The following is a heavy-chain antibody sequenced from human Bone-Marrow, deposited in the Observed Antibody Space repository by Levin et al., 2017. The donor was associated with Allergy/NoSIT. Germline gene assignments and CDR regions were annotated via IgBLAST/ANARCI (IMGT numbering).Heavy chain of an antibody. V-gene: IGHV5-10-1*01. CDR1: AYGFTTYW. Sequence: GGSLRLSCKVSAYGFTTYWIHWVRQMPGKGLEWMGRIDPSDSFTNYSPSFQGHVTISVDNSINTVYLQWRTLKASDTGMYFCARQLAPTGPQPTLWGQGTLVIVSS. CDR3: ARQLAPTGPQPTL. D-gene: IGHD1-1*01. J-gene: IGHJ4*02. CDR2: IDPSDSFT.